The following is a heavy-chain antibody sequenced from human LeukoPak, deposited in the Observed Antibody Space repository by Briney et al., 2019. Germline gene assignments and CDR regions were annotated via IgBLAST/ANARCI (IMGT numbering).Heavy chain of an antibody. CDR3: AYCTGGTCYRASAFDF. V-gene: IGHV3-21*01. CDR1: DFTFISYS. Sequence: GGSLRLSCAASDFTFISYSMNWVRQAPGKGLEWVSAISSSSTYISYADSVKGRFTVSRDNAKNSLYLQMNSLRAEDTAVYYCAYCTGGTCYRASAFDFWGQGTMVIVSS. D-gene: IGHD2-15*01. J-gene: IGHJ3*01. CDR2: ISSSSTYI.